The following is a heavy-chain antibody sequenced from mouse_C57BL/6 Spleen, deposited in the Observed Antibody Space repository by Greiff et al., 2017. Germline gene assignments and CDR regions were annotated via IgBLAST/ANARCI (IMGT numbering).Heavy chain of an antibody. CDR2: IYPGGGDT. CDR1: GYAFSSSW. V-gene: IGHV1-82*01. Sequence: QVQLQQSGPELVKPGASVKISCKASGYAFSSSWMNWVKQRPGKGLEWIGRIYPGGGDTNYNGKFKGQATLTADKSSRTAYMQLSSLTSEDSAYYFCARWGYAMDYWGQGTSVTVSS. CDR3: ARWGYAMDY. J-gene: IGHJ4*01.